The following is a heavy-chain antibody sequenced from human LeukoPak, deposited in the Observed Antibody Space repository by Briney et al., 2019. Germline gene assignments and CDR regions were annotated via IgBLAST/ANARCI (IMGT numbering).Heavy chain of an antibody. CDR3: ARERVYSYAY. Sequence: SQPLSLTCTVSGDSISSGSHYWSWIRPPAGKGLEWIGRIYTSGRTNYNPSLKSRVTISVDTSKNQFSLKLSSVTAADTALYYCARERVYSYAYWGQGTLVTVSS. CDR2: IYTSGRT. J-gene: IGHJ4*02. D-gene: IGHD5-18*01. V-gene: IGHV4-61*02. CDR1: GDSISSGSHY.